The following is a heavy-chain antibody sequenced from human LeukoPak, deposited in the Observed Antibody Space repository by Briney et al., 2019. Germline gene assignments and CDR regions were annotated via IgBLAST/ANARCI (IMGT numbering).Heavy chain of an antibody. CDR2: ISGDGGST. Sequence: GGSLRLSCAASGFTFDDYAMHWVRQAPGKGLEWVSLISGDGGSTYYADSVKGRFTISRDNSKNSLYLQMNSLRTEDTALYYCAKAPRSGYYDILTSYLDPWGQGTLVTVSS. V-gene: IGHV3-43*02. CDR3: AKAPRSGYYDILTSYLDP. J-gene: IGHJ5*02. D-gene: IGHD3-9*01. CDR1: GFTFDDYA.